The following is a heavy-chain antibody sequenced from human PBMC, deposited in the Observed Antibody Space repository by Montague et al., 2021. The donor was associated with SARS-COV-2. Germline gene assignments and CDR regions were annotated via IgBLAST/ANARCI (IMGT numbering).Heavy chain of an antibody. Sequence: SETLSLTCTVSGGSISSSSYYWGWIRQPPGKGLEWIGSIYYSGSTYYNPSLKSRVTISVDTSENQFSLKPSSVTAADTAVYYCARVGRQQLVRLSGMDVWGQGTTVTVSS. V-gene: IGHV4-39*07. CDR3: ARVGRQQLVRLSGMDV. CDR2: IYYSGST. CDR1: GGSISSSSYY. J-gene: IGHJ6*02. D-gene: IGHD6-13*01.